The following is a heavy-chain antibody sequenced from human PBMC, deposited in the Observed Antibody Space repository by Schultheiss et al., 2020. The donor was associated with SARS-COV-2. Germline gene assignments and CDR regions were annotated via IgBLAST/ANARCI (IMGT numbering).Heavy chain of an antibody. J-gene: IGHJ4*02. Sequence: SCAASGFTFDDYAMHWVRQAPGKGLEWVSGISWNSGSIGYADSVKGRFTISRDNAKNSLYLQMNSLRAEDTALYYCAKGYLWFGELSGYYFDYWGQGTLVTVSS. D-gene: IGHD3-10*01. CDR2: ISWNSGSI. V-gene: IGHV3-9*01. CDR3: AKGYLWFGELSGYYFDY. CDR1: GFTFDDYA.